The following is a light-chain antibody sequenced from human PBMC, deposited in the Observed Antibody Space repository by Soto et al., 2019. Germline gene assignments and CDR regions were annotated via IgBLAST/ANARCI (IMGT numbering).Light chain of an antibody. J-gene: IGKJ2*01. Sequence: DIRMTQSPASLSASVGDRVTISCRASQTISSYLNWYQQKPGAAPKLLIYSASTLQSGVPSRFSGSGFGTDYTLTISSLQPTDFAIYYCQQTFRTPHTFGQGTKLDIK. CDR1: QTISSY. CDR2: SAS. V-gene: IGKV1-39*01. CDR3: QQTFRTPHT.